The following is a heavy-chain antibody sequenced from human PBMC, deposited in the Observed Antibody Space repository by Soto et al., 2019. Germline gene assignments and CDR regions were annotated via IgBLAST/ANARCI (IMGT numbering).Heavy chain of an antibody. Sequence: QVQLVQSGAEVKKPGASVKVSCKASGYTFTCYYMHWVRQAPGQGLEWMGWINPNSGGTNYAQKFQGRVTMTRDTSISTAYMELSRLRSDDTAVYYCARVRDDDYNWNWGYFDYWGQGTLVTVSS. CDR3: ARVRDDDYNWNWGYFDY. J-gene: IGHJ4*02. CDR1: GYTFTCYY. D-gene: IGHD1-7*01. V-gene: IGHV1-2*02. CDR2: INPNSGGT.